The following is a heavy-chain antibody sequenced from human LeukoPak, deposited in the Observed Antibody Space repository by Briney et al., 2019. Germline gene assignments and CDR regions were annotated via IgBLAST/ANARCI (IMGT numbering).Heavy chain of an antibody. Sequence: SETLSLTCAVYGGSFSGYCWSWIRQPPGKGLEWIGEINRSGSTDYNPSLKSRVTISVDMSKNHFSLKLSSMTAADTAVYYCTRGLKLPFDWGQGTLVTVSS. J-gene: IGHJ4*02. CDR2: INRSGST. CDR1: GGSFSGYC. CDR3: TRGLKLPFD. V-gene: IGHV4-34*01.